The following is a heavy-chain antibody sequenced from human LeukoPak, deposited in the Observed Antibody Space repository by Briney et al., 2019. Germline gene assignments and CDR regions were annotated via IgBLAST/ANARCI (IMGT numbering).Heavy chain of an antibody. J-gene: IGHJ4*02. Sequence: GASVKVSCKASGYTFTSYDINWVRQATGQGLEWMGWMNPNSGNTGYAQKFQGRVTMTRNTSISTAYMELSSLRSEDTAVYCCARGPGYYDSSGYYGLDYWGQGTLVTVSS. CDR3: ARGPGYYDSSGYYGLDY. D-gene: IGHD3-22*01. CDR1: GYTFTSYD. V-gene: IGHV1-8*01. CDR2: MNPNSGNT.